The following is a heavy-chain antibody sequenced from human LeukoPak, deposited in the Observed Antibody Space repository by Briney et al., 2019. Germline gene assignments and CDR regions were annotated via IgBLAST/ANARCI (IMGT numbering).Heavy chain of an antibody. J-gene: IGHJ5*02. V-gene: IGHV4-61*01. CDR2: IYNGVNT. CDR1: GASVSSASY. D-gene: IGHD1-26*01. CDR3: ARSRAFNSGAFDP. Sequence: PSEAVSLTCTVSGASVSSASYWSWIRQPPGKGVECIAHIYNGVNTNYNPSLKSRVTISVDTSKNQFSLRLNSVTAADTAVYYCARSRAFNSGAFDPWGQGSLVTVSS.